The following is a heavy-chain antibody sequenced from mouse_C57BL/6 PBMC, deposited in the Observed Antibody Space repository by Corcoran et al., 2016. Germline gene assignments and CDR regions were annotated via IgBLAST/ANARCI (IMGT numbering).Heavy chain of an antibody. CDR2: INPSNGGT. D-gene: IGHD1-1*01. J-gene: IGHJ1*03. V-gene: IGHV1-53*01. Sequence: QVQLQQPGTELVKPVASVRLSCKASGYTFTSYWMHWVKQRPGQGLEWIGNINPSNGGTNYNEKFKSKATLTVDKSSSTAYMKLSSLTSEDSAVYYCARQTVVAPGYFDVWGTGTTVTVSS. CDR3: ARQTVVAPGYFDV. CDR1: GYTFTSYW.